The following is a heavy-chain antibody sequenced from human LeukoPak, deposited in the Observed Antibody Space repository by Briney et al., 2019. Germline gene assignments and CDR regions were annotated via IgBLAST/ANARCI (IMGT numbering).Heavy chain of an antibody. Sequence: ASVKVFCKASGGTFSYYALSWVRQAPGQGLERMGGIIPIFGTADYAQKFQGGVTITADESTSTAYMELSSLRSEETAVYYCARCKWELTIWGQGTMVTVSS. J-gene: IGHJ3*02. CDR1: GGTFSYYA. CDR3: ARCKWELTI. CDR2: IIPIFGTA. D-gene: IGHD1-26*01. V-gene: IGHV1-69*13.